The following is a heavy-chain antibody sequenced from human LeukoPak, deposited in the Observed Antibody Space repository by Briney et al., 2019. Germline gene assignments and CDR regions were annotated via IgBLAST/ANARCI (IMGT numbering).Heavy chain of an antibody. CDR1: GVSISSYY. V-gene: IGHV4-59*01. D-gene: IGHD5-18*01. CDR3: ARGQYSYGSRWFDP. CDR2: IDYSGST. J-gene: IGHJ5*02. Sequence: PSETLSLTCTVSGVSISSYYWTWIRQPPGKGLEWIGNIDYSGSTNYNPSLKSRVTISVDTSKNQFSLKLSSVTAADTAVYYCARGQYSYGSRWFDPWGQGTLVTVSS.